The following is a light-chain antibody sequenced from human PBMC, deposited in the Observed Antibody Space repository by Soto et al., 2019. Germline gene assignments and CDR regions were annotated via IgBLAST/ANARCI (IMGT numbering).Light chain of an antibody. J-gene: IGKJ1*01. Sequence: EIVLTQSPATLSLSPGERATLSCRASQSVGTYLAWYQQKPGQSPRLLMFDVSNRATGIPARFSGSGSGTEFTLTISSLQSEDFAVYYCQQYNDWPRTFGQGTKVDIK. CDR1: QSVGTY. V-gene: IGKV3-11*01. CDR2: DVS. CDR3: QQYNDWPRT.